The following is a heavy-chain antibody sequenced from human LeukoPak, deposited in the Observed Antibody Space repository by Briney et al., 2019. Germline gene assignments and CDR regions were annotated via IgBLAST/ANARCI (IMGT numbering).Heavy chain of an antibody. V-gene: IGHV4-39*01. CDR1: GGSITSSSYY. CDR2: IFYSGGT. Sequence: SETLSLTCTVSGGSITSSSYYWGWIRQPPGKGLEWIGSIFYSGGTYYNPSLRSRVTIFVDPSQNQISLKVSSVTAADTAVYYCARHLRYLDWHNPDFDYWGQGILVTVSS. D-gene: IGHD3-9*01. CDR3: ARHLRYLDWHNPDFDY. J-gene: IGHJ4*02.